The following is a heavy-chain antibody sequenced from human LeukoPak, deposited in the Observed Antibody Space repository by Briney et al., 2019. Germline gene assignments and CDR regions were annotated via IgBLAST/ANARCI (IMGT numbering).Heavy chain of an antibody. V-gene: IGHV4-34*01. D-gene: IGHD6-6*01. CDR2: INHSGST. CDR1: GGSFSGYY. CDR3: ARHIEYETSFDY. J-gene: IGHJ4*02. Sequence: SETLSLTCAVYGGSFSGYYWSWIRQPPGKGLEWIGEINHSGSTNYNPSLKSRVTISVDTSKNQFSLKLSSVTAADTAVYYCARHIEYETSFDYWGQGTLVTVSS.